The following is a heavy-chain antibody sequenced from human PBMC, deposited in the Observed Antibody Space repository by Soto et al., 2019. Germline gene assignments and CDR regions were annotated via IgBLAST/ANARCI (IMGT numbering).Heavy chain of an antibody. CDR1: GFIFSDYW. CDR2: IRQDGSEK. CDR3: GRGCGRASCPYYMEV. J-gene: IGHJ6*03. V-gene: IGHV3-7*01. D-gene: IGHD2-2*01. Sequence: GGSLRLSCAASGFIFSDYWMSWVRQAPGKGLEWVATIRQDGSEKHHGDSVKGRFTISRDNAKNSLFLQMSSLIVEDSAVYYCGRGCGRASCPYYMEVWGKGTTVTVSS.